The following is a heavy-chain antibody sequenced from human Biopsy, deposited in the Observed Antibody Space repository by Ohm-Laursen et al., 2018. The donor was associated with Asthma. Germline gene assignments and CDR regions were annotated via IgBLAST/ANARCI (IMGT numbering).Heavy chain of an antibody. D-gene: IGHD2-15*01. Sequence: TLSLTCTVSGGSIRSHDWSWIRLPPGKGLEYIGDVSHTGSTNYNPSLKSRVTMSLDPSNNQFPLRLTSVTPADTAVYYCARLADCSGGACYSYGWFDPWGQGTRVTVPS. V-gene: IGHV4-59*11. CDR3: ARLADCSGGACYSYGWFDP. J-gene: IGHJ5*02. CDR2: VSHTGST. CDR1: GGSIRSHD.